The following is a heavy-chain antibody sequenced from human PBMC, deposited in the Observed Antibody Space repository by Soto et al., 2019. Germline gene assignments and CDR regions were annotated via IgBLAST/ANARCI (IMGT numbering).Heavy chain of an antibody. J-gene: IGHJ4*02. CDR3: ARDGGPYYDFWSGYYMGLDY. CDR2: INPNSGGT. Sequence: ASVKVSCKASGNTFTGYYMHWVRQAPGQGLEWMGWINPNSGGTNYAQKFQGWVTMTRDTSISTAYMELSRLRSDDTAVYYCARDGGPYYDFWSGYYMGLDYWGQGTLVTVSS. CDR1: GNTFTGYY. V-gene: IGHV1-2*04. D-gene: IGHD3-3*01.